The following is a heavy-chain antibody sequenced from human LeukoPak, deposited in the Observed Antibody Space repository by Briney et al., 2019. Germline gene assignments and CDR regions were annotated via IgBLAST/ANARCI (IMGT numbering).Heavy chain of an antibody. V-gene: IGHV3-21*01. J-gene: IGHJ6*03. D-gene: IGHD3-9*01. CDR3: ARDILTGYYLYYYYYIDV. CDR1: GFTFSSYS. Sequence: GGSLRLSCAASGFTFSSYSMNWVRQAPGKGLEWVSSISSSSSYIYYADSVKGRFTISRDNAKNSLYLQMNSLRAEDTAVYYCARDILTGYYLYYYYYIDVWGKGTTVTVSS. CDR2: ISSSSSYI.